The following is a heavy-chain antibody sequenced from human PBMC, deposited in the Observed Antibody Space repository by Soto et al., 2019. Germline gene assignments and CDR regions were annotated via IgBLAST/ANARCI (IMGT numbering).Heavy chain of an antibody. V-gene: IGHV1-18*01. CDR3: ARVIPGAEAWFGP. CDR2: ISAYTDNP. J-gene: IGHJ5*02. D-gene: IGHD2-2*01. CDR1: GYTFTNYG. Sequence: VASVKVSCKASGYTFTNYGVTWVRQAPGQGLEWMGWISAYTDNPNYAQKFQGRVTMTIDTSTTTAHMDLRSLTSDDTAVYYCARVIPGAEAWFGPWGQGTLVTVS.